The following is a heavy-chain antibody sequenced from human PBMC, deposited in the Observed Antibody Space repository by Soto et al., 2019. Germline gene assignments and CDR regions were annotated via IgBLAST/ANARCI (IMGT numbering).Heavy chain of an antibody. J-gene: IGHJ4*02. Sequence: SETLSLTCTVSGGSVSSGSYYWSWIRQPPGKGLEWIGYIFYSGSTNYNPSLKSRVTISADTSKNQFSLNLSSVTAADTAVYYCARVGGITGTTFDYWGQGTLVTSPQ. CDR3: ARVGGITGTTFDY. D-gene: IGHD1-7*01. CDR1: GGSVSSGSYY. V-gene: IGHV4-61*01. CDR2: IFYSGST.